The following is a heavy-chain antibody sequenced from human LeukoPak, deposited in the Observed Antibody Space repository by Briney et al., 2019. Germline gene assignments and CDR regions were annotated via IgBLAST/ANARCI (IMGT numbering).Heavy chain of an antibody. CDR3: AKGYGATYYYYYMDV. V-gene: IGHV3-53*05. D-gene: IGHD4/OR15-4a*01. CDR2: IHSGGST. CDR1: GFPVSSNY. J-gene: IGHJ6*03. Sequence: GGSLRLSRAASGFPVSSNYMSWVRQAPGEGLEWVSVIHSGGSTYYADSVEGRSTISRDNSKNTLYLQMNSLRAEDTAVYYCAKGYGATYYYYYMDVWGKGTTVTVSS.